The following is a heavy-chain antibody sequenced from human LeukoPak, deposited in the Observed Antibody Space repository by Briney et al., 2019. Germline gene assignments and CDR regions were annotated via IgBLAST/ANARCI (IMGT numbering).Heavy chain of an antibody. D-gene: IGHD4/OR15-4a*01. V-gene: IGHV3-23*01. J-gene: IGHJ3*02. Sequence: GGSLRLSCAASGFTFSNFGMSWVRQAPGKGLEWVSVISGSGGSTYYADSVKGRFTTSRDNSKNTVYLQMSSLRAEDTAVYYCAKVSLNMVNDAFDIWGQGTMVSVSS. CDR1: GFTFSNFG. CDR3: AKVSLNMVNDAFDI. CDR2: ISGSGGST.